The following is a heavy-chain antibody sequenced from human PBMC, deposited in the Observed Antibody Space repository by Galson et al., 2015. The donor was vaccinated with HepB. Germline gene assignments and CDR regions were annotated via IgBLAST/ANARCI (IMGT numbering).Heavy chain of an antibody. CDR1: GYTFTSYG. Sequence: SVKVSCKASGYTFTSYGITWVRQAPGQGLEWMGWISAYSGNTDYAQKLQGRVSMTTDTSTSTAYMELRSLRSDDTAVYYCARVWRYCNSPSCLDYWGQGTLVTVSS. D-gene: IGHD2-2*01. J-gene: IGHJ4*02. CDR3: ARVWRYCNSPSCLDY. CDR2: ISAYSGNT. V-gene: IGHV1-18*01.